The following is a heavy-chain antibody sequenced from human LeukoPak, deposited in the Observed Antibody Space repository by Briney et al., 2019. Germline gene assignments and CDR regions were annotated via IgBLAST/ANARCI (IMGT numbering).Heavy chain of an antibody. CDR1: AFTFSDYY. V-gene: IGHV3-11*03. J-gene: IGHJ3*02. CDR3: ARFYGLGTWNDAFDI. D-gene: IGHD3-10*01. Sequence: GGSLRLSCAASAFTFSDYYMSWIRQAPGKGLEWVSYISTGSHYTNYADSVKGRFTISRDDARNSLFPQINSLRAEDMAVYYCARFYGLGTWNDAFDIWGQGTMVTVSS. CDR2: ISTGSHYT.